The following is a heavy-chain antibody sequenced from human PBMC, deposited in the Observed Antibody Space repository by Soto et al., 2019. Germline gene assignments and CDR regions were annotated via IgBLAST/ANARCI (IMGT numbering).Heavy chain of an antibody. CDR3: AKGPGSSWYEIRGYFDY. V-gene: IGHV3-30*18. CDR2: ISYDGSNK. J-gene: IGHJ4*02. CDR1: GFTFSNYG. Sequence: GGSLRLSCAASGFTFSNYGMHWVRQAPGKGLEWVAVISYDGSNKYYADSVKGRFTISRDNSKNTLYLQMNSLRAEDTAVYYCAKGPGSSWYEIRGYFDYWGQGTLVTVSS. D-gene: IGHD6-13*01.